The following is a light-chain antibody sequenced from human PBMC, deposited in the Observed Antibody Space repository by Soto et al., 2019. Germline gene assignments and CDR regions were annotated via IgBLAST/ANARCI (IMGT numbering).Light chain of an antibody. J-gene: IGKJ4*01. Sequence: DIQMTQSPYTLSASVGDRVTITCRASQSIRNWLAWYQQKPGKAPKLLIYKASTLESGVPSRFSGSGSGTEFTLTINSLQPADFATYYCHQSNTYWDLTFGGGTKVEIK. CDR1: QSIRNW. CDR3: HQSNTYWDLT. CDR2: KAS. V-gene: IGKV1-5*03.